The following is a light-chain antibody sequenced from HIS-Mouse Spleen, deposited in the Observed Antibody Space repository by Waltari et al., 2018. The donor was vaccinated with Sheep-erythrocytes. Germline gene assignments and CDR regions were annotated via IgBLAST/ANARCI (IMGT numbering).Light chain of an antibody. CDR2: EGS. CDR3: CSYAGSSTPWV. V-gene: IGLV2-23*01. CDR1: SSDVRSYNL. J-gene: IGLJ3*02. Sequence: QSALTQPASVSGSPGQSITISGTGTSSDVRSYNLVSWYQQHPGKAPKLMIYEGSKRPSGVSNRFSGSKSGNTASLTISGLQAEDEADYYCCSYAGSSTPWVFGGGTKLTVL.